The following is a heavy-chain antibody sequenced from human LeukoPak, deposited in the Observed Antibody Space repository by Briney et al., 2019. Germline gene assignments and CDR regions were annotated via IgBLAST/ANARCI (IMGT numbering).Heavy chain of an antibody. CDR1: GYPFIGNY. J-gene: IGHJ4*02. CDR2: INPNSGGT. V-gene: IGHV1-2*02. D-gene: IGHD3-22*01. CDR3: ASLSYYDLSGYFY. Sequence: SVKVSCKASGYPFIGNYIHWVRQAPGQGLEWMGWINPNSGGTQYSQKFQGRVTLTRDTSITTGYMELSGLTSDDTAVYYCASLSYYDLSGYFYWGRGTLVTVSS.